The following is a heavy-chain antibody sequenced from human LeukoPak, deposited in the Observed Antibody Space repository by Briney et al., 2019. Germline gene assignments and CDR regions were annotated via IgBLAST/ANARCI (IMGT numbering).Heavy chain of an antibody. CDR2: ISGSGGST. D-gene: IGHD3-22*01. V-gene: IGHV3-23*01. J-gene: IGHJ4*02. CDR1: GFTFSSYA. CDR3: AKDSEGGDSSGYYFDY. Sequence: PGGSLRLSCAASGFTFSSYAMSWVRQAPGKGLEWVSAISGSGGSTYYADSVKGRFTISRDNSKNTLYLQMNSLRAEDTAVYYCAKDSEGGDSSGYYFDYWGQGTLVTVSS.